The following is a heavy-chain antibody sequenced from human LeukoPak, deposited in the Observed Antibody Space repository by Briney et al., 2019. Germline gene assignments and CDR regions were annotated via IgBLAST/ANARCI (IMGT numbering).Heavy chain of an antibody. V-gene: IGHV5-51*01. CDR3: AREVEMATITDAFDI. Sequence: GESLKISRKGSGHSFTSYWIGWVRQMPGKGLEWMGIIYPGDSDTRYSPSFQGQVTISADKSISTAYLQWSSLKASDTAMYYCAREVEMATITDAFDIWGQGTMVTVSS. CDR1: GHSFTSYW. CDR2: IYPGDSDT. J-gene: IGHJ3*02. D-gene: IGHD5-24*01.